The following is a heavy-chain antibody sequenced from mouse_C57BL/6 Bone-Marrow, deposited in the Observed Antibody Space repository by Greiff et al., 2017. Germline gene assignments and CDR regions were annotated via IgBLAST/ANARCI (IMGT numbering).Heavy chain of an antibody. Sequence: VQLQQSGAELARPGASVKLSCKASGYTFTSYGISWVKQRTGQGLEWIGEIYPRSGNTYYNEKFKGKDTLTADKSSSTAYMELRSLTSEDSAVYFCARSSCYDYDGDYWGQGTTLTVSS. CDR1: GYTFTSYG. CDR3: ARSSCYDYDGDY. D-gene: IGHD2-4*01. J-gene: IGHJ2*01. V-gene: IGHV1-81*01. CDR2: IYPRSGNT.